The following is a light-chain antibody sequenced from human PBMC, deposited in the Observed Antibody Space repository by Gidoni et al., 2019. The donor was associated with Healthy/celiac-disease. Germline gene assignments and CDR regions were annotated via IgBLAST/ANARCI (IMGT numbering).Light chain of an antibody. CDR3: CSYAGSSTHVV. CDR2: EVS. Sequence: QSALTQPASVSGSPGQSITISCTGTSSDVGSYNLVSLYQQHPGKAPKLMIYEVSKRPSGVSNRFSGSKSGNTASLTISGLQADDEADYYCCSYAGSSTHVVFGGGTKLTVL. CDR1: SSDVGSYNL. V-gene: IGLV2-23*02. J-gene: IGLJ2*01.